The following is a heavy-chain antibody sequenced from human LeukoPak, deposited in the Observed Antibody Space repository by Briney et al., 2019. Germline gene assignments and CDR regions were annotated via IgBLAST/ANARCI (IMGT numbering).Heavy chain of an antibody. V-gene: IGHV1-2*02. J-gene: IGHJ4*02. CDR2: INPNSGGT. CDR3: AREASSGRGYFDY. Sequence: ASVKVSCKAFGYGFTSYYIHWGRQAPGQGLEWMGWINPNSGGTNYAQKFQGRVTMTRDTSISTAYMELSRLRSDDTAVYYCAREASSGRGYFDYWGQGTLVTVSS. D-gene: IGHD6-19*01. CDR1: GYGFTSYY.